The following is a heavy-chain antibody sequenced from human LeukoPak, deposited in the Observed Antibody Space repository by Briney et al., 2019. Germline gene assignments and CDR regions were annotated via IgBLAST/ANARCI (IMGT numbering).Heavy chain of an antibody. D-gene: IGHD4-23*01. CDR3: AKDGHDYGGNPSHFDY. J-gene: IGHJ4*02. Sequence: GGSLRLSCAASRFTFSSYAMHWVRQAPGKGLEWVAVISYDGSNKYYADSVKGRFTISRDNSKNTLYLQMNSLRAEDTAVYYCAKDGHDYGGNPSHFDYWGQGTLVTVSS. V-gene: IGHV3-30*04. CDR1: RFTFSSYA. CDR2: ISYDGSNK.